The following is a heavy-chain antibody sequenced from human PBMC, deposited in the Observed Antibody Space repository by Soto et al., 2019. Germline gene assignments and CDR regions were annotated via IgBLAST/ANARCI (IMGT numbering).Heavy chain of an antibody. CDR3: ARPYYDFWSGYYLPQAYYYYMDV. Sequence: SETLSLTCTVSGGSISSSSYYWGWIRQPPGKGLEWIGSIYYSGSTYYNPSLKSRVTISVDTSKNQFSLKLSSVTAADTAVYYCARPYYDFWSGYYLPQAYYYYMDVWGKGTTVTVSS. CDR2: IYYSGST. D-gene: IGHD3-3*01. CDR1: GGSISSSSYY. J-gene: IGHJ6*03. V-gene: IGHV4-39*01.